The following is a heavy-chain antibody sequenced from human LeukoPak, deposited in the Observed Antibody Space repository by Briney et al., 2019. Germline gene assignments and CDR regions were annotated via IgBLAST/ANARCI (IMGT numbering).Heavy chain of an antibody. D-gene: IGHD2-15*01. CDR1: GFTFSNYA. V-gene: IGHV3-64*01. CDR3: ARDGGGTDDNWFDP. J-gene: IGHJ5*02. CDR2: ISGNGANT. Sequence: PGGSLRLSWAATGFTFSNYAMHWVRQAPGKGLEYVSAISGNGANTYYANSVKDRFTISRDNSKNMLFLQMGSLRAEDMAVYYCARDGGGTDDNWFDPWGQGTLVTVSS.